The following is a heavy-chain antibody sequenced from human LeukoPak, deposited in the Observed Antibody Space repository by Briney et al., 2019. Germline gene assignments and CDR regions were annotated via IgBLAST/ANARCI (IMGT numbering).Heavy chain of an antibody. V-gene: IGHV3-23*01. D-gene: IGHD4/OR15-4a*01. J-gene: IGHJ4*02. CDR1: GFTFSDYG. CDR2: ITGSGDGT. CDR3: AKAGLVRGGALDS. Sequence: PGGSLRLSCAAAGFTFSDYGMTWVRQAPGKGLEWVSSITGSGDGTSAADSVKGRFTISRDNSKNTLYLQMNSLRVEDTAVYYCAKAGLVRGGALDSWGQGTLVTVSS.